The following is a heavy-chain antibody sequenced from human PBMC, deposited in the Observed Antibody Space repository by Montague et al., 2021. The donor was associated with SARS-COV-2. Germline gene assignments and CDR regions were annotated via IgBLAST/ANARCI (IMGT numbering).Heavy chain of an antibody. CDR1: GDSISSANYH. J-gene: IGHJ3*02. CDR3: ARGNITPSGFDI. D-gene: IGHD1-14*01. V-gene: IGHV4-31*03. CDR2: IYYTGGT. Sequence: TLSLTCTVPGDSISSANYHWNWIRQNPGKGLEWIGYIYYTGGTHYNPSLESRLTMSIDTSKSQFSLRLSSVTAADTAVYYCARGNITPSGFDIWGQGTVVTVSS.